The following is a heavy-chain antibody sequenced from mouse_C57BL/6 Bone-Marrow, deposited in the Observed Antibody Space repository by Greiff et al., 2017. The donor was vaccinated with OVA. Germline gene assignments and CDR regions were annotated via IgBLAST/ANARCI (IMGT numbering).Heavy chain of an antibody. V-gene: IGHV1-85*01. CDR1: GYTFTSYD. CDR2: IYPRAGST. Sequence: QVQLKESGPELVKPGASVKLSCKASGYTFTSYDINWVKQRPGQGLEWIGWIYPRAGSTKYNEKFKGKATLTVDTSSSTAYMELHSLTSEDSAVYFCARGRGDYWGQGTSVTVSS. J-gene: IGHJ4*01. CDR3: ARGRGDY. D-gene: IGHD6-1*01.